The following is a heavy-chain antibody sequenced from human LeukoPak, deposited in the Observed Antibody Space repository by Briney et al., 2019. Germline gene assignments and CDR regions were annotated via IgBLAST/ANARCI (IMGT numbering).Heavy chain of an antibody. V-gene: IGHV3-23*01. CDR1: GFTFSSYA. Sequence: GGSLRLSCAASGFTFSSYAMSWVRQARGKGLEGVSAISGSGGSTYYADSVKGRFTISRDNSKNTLYLQMDSLRAEDTAVYYCAKDMVRGDYFDYWGQGTLVTVSS. CDR3: AKDMVRGDYFDY. J-gene: IGHJ4*02. D-gene: IGHD3-10*01. CDR2: ISGSGGST.